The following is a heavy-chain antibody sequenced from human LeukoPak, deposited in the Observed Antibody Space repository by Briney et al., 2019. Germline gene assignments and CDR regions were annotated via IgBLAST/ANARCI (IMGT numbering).Heavy chain of an antibody. D-gene: IGHD1-7*01. CDR3: ARYPLSYTSNWHYYFDY. CDR2: INASNGNT. Sequence: GASVKVSCKASGYTFTRYGVSWVRQAPGQGLEWVGWINASNGNTNSAQKLQGRVTLTTDTSSSTAYVELRSLRSDDTAVYYCARYPLSYTSNWHYYFDYWGQGTLLTVSS. V-gene: IGHV1-18*01. J-gene: IGHJ4*02. CDR1: GYTFTRYG.